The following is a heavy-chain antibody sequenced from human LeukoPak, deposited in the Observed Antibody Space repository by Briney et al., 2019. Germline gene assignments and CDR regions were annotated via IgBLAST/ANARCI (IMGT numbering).Heavy chain of an antibody. CDR3: AKGVAMGYYGSGSPVDH. D-gene: IGHD3-10*01. V-gene: IGHV3-23*01. CDR2: ISGSGGST. J-gene: IGHJ4*02. Sequence: GGSLRLSCAASGFTFSTYAMNWVRQPPGKGLEWVSAISGSGGSTYYADSVKGRLTISRDNSKNTLYLQMNSLRAEDTAVYYCAKGVAMGYYGSGSPVDHWGQGTLVTVSS. CDR1: GFTFSTYA.